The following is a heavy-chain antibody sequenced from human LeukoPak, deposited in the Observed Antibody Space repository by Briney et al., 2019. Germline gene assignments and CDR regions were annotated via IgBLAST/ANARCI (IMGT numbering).Heavy chain of an antibody. CDR2: ISWNSGSI. D-gene: IGHD3-3*01. V-gene: IGHV3-9*01. CDR1: GFTFDDYA. Sequence: GGSLRLSCAASGFTFDDYAMHWVRQAPGKGLEWFSGISWNSGSIGYADSVKGRFTISRDNAKNSLYLQMNSLRAEDTALYYCAKDIHDFWSGYYDAYWGQGTLVTVSS. CDR3: AKDIHDFWSGYYDAY. J-gene: IGHJ4*02.